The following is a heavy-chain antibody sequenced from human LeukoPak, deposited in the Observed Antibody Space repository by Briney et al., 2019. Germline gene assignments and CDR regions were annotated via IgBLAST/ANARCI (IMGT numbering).Heavy chain of an antibody. D-gene: IGHD6-19*01. V-gene: IGHV3-23*01. J-gene: IGHJ4*02. CDR2: ISASDGTT. CDR3: ATRLYTSDLAGDY. CDR1: GFTFSSYA. Sequence: GESLRLPCAASGFTFSSYAMSWVRQAPGKGLEWVSVISASDGTTHYADSVKGRFTISRDNSKNTLYLQMNSLRAEDTAVYYCATRLYTSDLAGDYWGQGTLVTVSS.